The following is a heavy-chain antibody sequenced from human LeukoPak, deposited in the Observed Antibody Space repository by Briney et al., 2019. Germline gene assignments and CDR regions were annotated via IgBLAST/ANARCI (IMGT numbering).Heavy chain of an antibody. CDR2: ISGSGGST. J-gene: IGHJ6*02. Sequence: GGSLGLSCAASGFTFSSYAMSWVRQAPGKGLEWVSAISGSGGSTYYADSVKGRFTISRDNSKNTLYLQMNSLRAEDTAVYYCAKVRYGSGSYSNYYYYGMDVWGQGTTVTVSS. CDR3: AKVRYGSGSYSNYYYYGMDV. D-gene: IGHD3-10*01. V-gene: IGHV3-23*01. CDR1: GFTFSSYA.